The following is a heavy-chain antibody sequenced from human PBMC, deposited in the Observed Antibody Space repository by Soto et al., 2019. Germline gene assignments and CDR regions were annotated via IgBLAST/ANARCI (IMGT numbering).Heavy chain of an antibody. CDR3: PRPVWGSSQEFDN. V-gene: IGHV1-2*02. D-gene: IGHD3-16*01. Sequence: ASVKVSCKASGFNFAGYFLHWVRQAPGQGLEWMGWINPNSGATKDAQKFQGRVTMTWDTSISSAYIELVSLRFDDAAVYYCPRPVWGSSQEFDNWGQGTRVTVSS. J-gene: IGHJ4*02. CDR1: GFNFAGYF. CDR2: INPNSGAT.